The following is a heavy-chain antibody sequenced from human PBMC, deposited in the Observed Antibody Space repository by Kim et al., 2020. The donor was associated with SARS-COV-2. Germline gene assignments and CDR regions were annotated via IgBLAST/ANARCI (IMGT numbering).Heavy chain of an antibody. Sequence: SETLSLTCTVSGGSISSGGYYWSWIRQHPGKGLEWIGYIYYSGSTYYTPSLKSLVTISVDTSKNQFSLKLSSVTAADTAVYYCASAITIFGVVISYFDYWGQGALVTVSS. D-gene: IGHD3-3*01. CDR2: IYYSGST. CDR3: ASAITIFGVVISYFDY. CDR1: GGSISSGGYY. V-gene: IGHV4-31*01. J-gene: IGHJ4*02.